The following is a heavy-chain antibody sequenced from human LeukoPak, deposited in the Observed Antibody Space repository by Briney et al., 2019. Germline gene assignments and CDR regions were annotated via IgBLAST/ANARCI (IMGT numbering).Heavy chain of an antibody. Sequence: SETLSLTCAVSGHSINTSFYSWSWVRQPPGRDLEWIGYIYRTGSIYYTPSLRSRITISQDMSKNQFSLKLRSVTAADTAVYYCSRLRPENDAFDVWGQGTMVAVSS. CDR3: SRLRPENDAFDV. CDR2: IYRTGSI. V-gene: IGHV4-30-2*01. J-gene: IGHJ3*01. D-gene: IGHD3-10*01. CDR1: GHSINTSFYS.